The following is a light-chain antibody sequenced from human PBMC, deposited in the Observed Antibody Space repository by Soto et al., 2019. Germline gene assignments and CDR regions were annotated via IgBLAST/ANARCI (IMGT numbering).Light chain of an antibody. Sequence: AIQMTQSPSSLSASVGEGITITCRPRKFIRNDLGWYQQKPGKAPKLLIFAASSLQSGVPSRFSGSGSGTDFTLTISDLQPEDFATYYCLQDYDYPRTFGQGTKVEIK. CDR1: KFIRND. V-gene: IGKV1-6*01. CDR3: LQDYDYPRT. J-gene: IGKJ1*01. CDR2: AAS.